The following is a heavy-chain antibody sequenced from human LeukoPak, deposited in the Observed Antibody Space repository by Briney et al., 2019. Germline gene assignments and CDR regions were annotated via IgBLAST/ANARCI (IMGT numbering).Heavy chain of an antibody. D-gene: IGHD1-20*01. Sequence: SETLSLTCTVSGGSISSYYWSWIRQPPGKGLEWIGYIYYSGSTNYNPSLKSRVTISVDTSKNQFSLKLSSVTAADTAVYYCARVTSHYYYYYYMDVWGKGTTVTISS. V-gene: IGHV4-59*01. J-gene: IGHJ6*03. CDR1: GGSISSYY. CDR3: ARVTSHYYYYYYMDV. CDR2: IYYSGST.